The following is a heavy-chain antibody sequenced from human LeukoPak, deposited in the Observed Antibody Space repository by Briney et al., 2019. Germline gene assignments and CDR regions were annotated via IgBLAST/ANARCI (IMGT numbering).Heavy chain of an antibody. Sequence: PGGSLRLSCAASGFTVSSNYMSWVRQAPGKGLEWVGRMRNKATSYTTEYAASVKGRFTFSRDDSKSSLYLQMNSLETEDTAVYYCTRVRQAVSGLYYFDYWGQGTLVTVSS. CDR2: MRNKATSYTT. CDR3: TRVRQAVSGLYYFDY. D-gene: IGHD5/OR15-5a*01. CDR1: GFTVSSNY. V-gene: IGHV3-72*01. J-gene: IGHJ4*02.